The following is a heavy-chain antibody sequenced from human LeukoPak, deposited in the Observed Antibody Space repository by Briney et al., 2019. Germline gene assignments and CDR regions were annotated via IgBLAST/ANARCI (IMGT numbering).Heavy chain of an antibody. V-gene: IGHV3-7*01. CDR3: ARQGYCSGGSCYGLPFDY. J-gene: IGHJ4*02. Sequence: PGGSLRLSCAASGFTFSSYWMSWVRQAPGKGLEWVANIKQDGSEKYYVDSVKGRFTISRDNAKNSLYLQMNSLRAEDTAVYYCARQGYCSGGSCYGLPFDYWGQGTLVTVSS. CDR2: IKQDGSEK. CDR1: GFTFSSYW. D-gene: IGHD2-15*01.